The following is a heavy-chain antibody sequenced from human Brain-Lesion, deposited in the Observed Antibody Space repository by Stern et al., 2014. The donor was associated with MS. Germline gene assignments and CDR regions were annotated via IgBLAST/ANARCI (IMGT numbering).Heavy chain of an antibody. Sequence: VQLVESGAEVKKPGESLKISCKGSGYTFSGYYIAWVRQMPGKGLEWMGIINPGDPRGTFSPSFQGQVPISADKSVNIAFLQWSSLKTSDTAIYYCARRSNFASGFDSWGQGTLVTVSS. CDR1: GYTFSGYY. V-gene: IGHV5-51*01. D-gene: IGHD1-1*01. CDR3: ARRSNFASGFDS. CDR2: INPGDPRG. J-gene: IGHJ4*02.